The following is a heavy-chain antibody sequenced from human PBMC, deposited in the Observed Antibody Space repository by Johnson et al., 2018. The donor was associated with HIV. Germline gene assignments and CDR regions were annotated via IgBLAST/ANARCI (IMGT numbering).Heavy chain of an antibody. D-gene: IGHD4-17*01. V-gene: IGHV3-30*02. J-gene: IGHJ3*01. Sequence: VQLVESGGGVVQPGGSLRLSCAASGFTLNSYGMHWVRQAPGKGLEWVAFIRYDGSNTYYGDSMKGRLTISRDNSKNTLFLQMNSLRAEDTAVYYCATLTVRSRAFDLWGQGTMVTVSS. CDR2: IRYDGSNT. CDR1: GFTLNSYG. CDR3: ATLTVRSRAFDL.